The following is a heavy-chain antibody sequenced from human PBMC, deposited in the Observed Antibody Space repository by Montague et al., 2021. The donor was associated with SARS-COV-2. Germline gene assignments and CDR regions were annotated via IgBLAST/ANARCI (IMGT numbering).Heavy chain of an antibody. CDR2: NNYSGST. CDR3: ARGHGLAVLFDFYYYGMDV. CDR1: GGSFSGYY. V-gene: IGHV4-34*01. J-gene: IGHJ6*02. Sequence: SETLSLTCAVYGGSFSGYYWTWIRQPPGKGLESIGANNYSGSTNYNPSLKSRVTMSVDMSKNQFSLKLRSVTAADTAVYYCARGHGLAVLFDFYYYGMDVWGQGTTVTVSS. D-gene: IGHD6-19*01.